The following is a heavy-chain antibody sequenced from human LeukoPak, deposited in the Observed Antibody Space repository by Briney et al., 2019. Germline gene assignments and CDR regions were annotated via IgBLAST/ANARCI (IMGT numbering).Heavy chain of an antibody. Sequence: PGGSLRLSCSTSGFTFSNFPMYWVRQAPGKGLEYVSVISDNGVSTFYADPVKGRFTISRDNSRNTLYLQLSSLRNEDTAVYYCVKGPNSGSFYSDYWGQGTLVTVSS. J-gene: IGHJ4*02. V-gene: IGHV3-64D*08. CDR1: GFTFSNFP. D-gene: IGHD1-26*01. CDR2: ISDNGVST. CDR3: VKGPNSGSFYSDY.